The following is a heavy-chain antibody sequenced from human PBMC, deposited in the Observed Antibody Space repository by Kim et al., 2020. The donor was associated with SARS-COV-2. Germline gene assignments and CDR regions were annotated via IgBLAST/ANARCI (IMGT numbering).Heavy chain of an antibody. CDR3: ARDRGNDYYYGMDV. CDR2: ISAYNGNT. V-gene: IGHV1-18*01. CDR1: GYTFTSYG. Sequence: ASVKVSCKASGYTFTSYGISWVRQAPGQGLEWMGWISAYNGNTNYAQKLQGRVTMTTDTSTSTAYMELRSLRSDDTAVYYCARDRGNDYYYGMDVWGQGTTVTVSS. D-gene: IGHD2-15*01. J-gene: IGHJ6*02.